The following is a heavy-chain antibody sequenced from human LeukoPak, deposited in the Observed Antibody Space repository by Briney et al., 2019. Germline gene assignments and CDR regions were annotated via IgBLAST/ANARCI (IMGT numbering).Heavy chain of an antibody. J-gene: IGHJ4*02. CDR1: GFTFSSYG. CDR2: IQYAESNK. CDR3: AKDRVIRGVGGVYFDC. Sequence: GGSLRLSCAASGFTFSSYGMHWVRQAPSKGLEWVAFIQYAESNKYYAASVKGRFTISRDDSKNTLFLQMNGLRAEDTAVYYCAKDRVIRGVGGVYFDCWGQGTLVTVSS. V-gene: IGHV3-30*02. D-gene: IGHD3-10*01.